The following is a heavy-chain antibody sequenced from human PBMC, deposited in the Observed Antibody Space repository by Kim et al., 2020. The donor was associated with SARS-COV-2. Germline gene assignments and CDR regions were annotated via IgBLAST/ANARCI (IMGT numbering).Heavy chain of an antibody. CDR1: GYPFSDYY. CDR2: IDPNSGGT. CDR3: VKDCGAGGVRDI. Sequence: ASVKVSCKASGYPFSDYYLHWVRQAPGQGLEWMGRIDPNSGGTDYAQKFQGRVSMTRDTSISTAYMELSRLTSDDTALYYCVKDCGAGGVRDIWGQGT. J-gene: IGHJ3*02. D-gene: IGHD3-16*01. V-gene: IGHV1-2*02.